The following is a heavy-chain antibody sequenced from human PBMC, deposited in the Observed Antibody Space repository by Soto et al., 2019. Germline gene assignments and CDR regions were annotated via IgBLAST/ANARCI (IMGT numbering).Heavy chain of an antibody. Sequence: GASVKVSCKASGYTFTSYAMNWVRQAPGQRLEWMGWINAGNGNTKYSQKFQGRVTITRDTSASTAYMELSSLRSEDTAFYYCARPYYYGSGSYYTWFDPWGQGTLVTVS. CDR1: GYTFTSYA. CDR3: ARPYYYGSGSYYTWFDP. J-gene: IGHJ5*02. D-gene: IGHD3-10*01. CDR2: INAGNGNT. V-gene: IGHV1-3*01.